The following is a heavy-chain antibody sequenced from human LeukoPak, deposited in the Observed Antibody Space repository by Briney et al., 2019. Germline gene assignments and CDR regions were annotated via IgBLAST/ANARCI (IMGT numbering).Heavy chain of an antibody. Sequence: GGSLRLSCAAFGFTVSSSYMSSVRRAPGKGLEWVSVIQSGGSTYYADSVKGRFTISRDNSKNTLYLQMNSLRADDTAVYYCARGIRDNWYDPWGQGTLVTVSS. V-gene: IGHV3-66*01. CDR1: GFTVSSSY. CDR3: ARGIRDNWYDP. J-gene: IGHJ5*02. D-gene: IGHD2-21*01. CDR2: IQSGGST.